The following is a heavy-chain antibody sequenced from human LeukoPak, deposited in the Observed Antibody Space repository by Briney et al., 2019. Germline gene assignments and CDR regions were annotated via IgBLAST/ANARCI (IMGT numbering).Heavy chain of an antibody. CDR2: IYPGGSNG. J-gene: IGHJ4*02. CDR1: GFDFIAYG. V-gene: IGHV5-51*01. D-gene: IGHD1-1*01. Sequence: GESLKISCKCSGFDFIAYGIAWVRQMPGKGLEWMGNIYPGGSNGRYSPSFQGQVTMSADKSITTVYLQWSSLKASDTAMYYCATPGTTGATRWGQGTLVTVSS. CDR3: ATPGTTGATR.